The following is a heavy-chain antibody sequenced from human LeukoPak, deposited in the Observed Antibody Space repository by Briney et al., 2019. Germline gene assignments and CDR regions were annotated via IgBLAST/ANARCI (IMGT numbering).Heavy chain of an antibody. CDR1: GYTFTGYY. CDR3: ATEYSYGYSFTFYYCYYMDV. V-gene: IGHV1-2*02. D-gene: IGHD5-18*01. Sequence: ASVKVSCKASGYTFTGYYMHWVRQAPGQGRKGMGWINPNSGGTNYAQNSQGRVTITKDTSISKAYMELRRLRSDDTAVYYRATEYSYGYSFTFYYCYYMDVWGKGTTVTVSS. CDR2: INPNSGGT. J-gene: IGHJ6*03.